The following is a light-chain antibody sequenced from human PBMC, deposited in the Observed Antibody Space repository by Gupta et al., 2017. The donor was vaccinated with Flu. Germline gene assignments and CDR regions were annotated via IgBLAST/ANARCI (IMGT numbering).Light chain of an antibody. CDR1: SSDVGGYNY. J-gene: IGLJ1*01. CDR3: CAYIITSPFYV. V-gene: IGLV2-14*01. Sequence: QSVLTQPASVSGSPGPSITISCTGTSSDVGGYNYVSWYQQHPGKAPKLIIYEVSHRPPGVSIRFSASKSGNTASLTISGLQAEDEAAYYCCAYIITSPFYVFGGGTEVTVL. CDR2: EVS.